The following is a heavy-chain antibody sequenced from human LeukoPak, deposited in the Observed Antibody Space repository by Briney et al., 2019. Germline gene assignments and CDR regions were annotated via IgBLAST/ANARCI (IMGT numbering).Heavy chain of an antibody. CDR2: ISYDGSNK. CDR1: GFTFNSYG. V-gene: IGHV3-30*18. D-gene: IGHD6-19*01. CDR3: AKDYREQWLVRGSPFFDY. J-gene: IGHJ4*02. Sequence: GGSLRLSCAASGFTFNSYGMHWVRQAPGKGLEWVAVISYDGSNKYYADSVKGRFTISRDNSKNTLYLQMNSLRAEDTAVYYCAKDYREQWLVRGSPFFDYWGQGTLVTVSS.